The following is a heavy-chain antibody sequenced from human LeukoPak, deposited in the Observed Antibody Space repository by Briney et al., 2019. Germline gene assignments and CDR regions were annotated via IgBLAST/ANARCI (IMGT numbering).Heavy chain of an antibody. CDR1: GFTFSSYA. V-gene: IGHV3-23*01. D-gene: IGHD6-13*01. CDR3: AKDFSSSFDFDY. J-gene: IGHJ4*02. CDR2: ISGSGGST. Sequence: GGSLRLSCAASGFTFSSYAMSWVRQAPGKGLEWVSAISGSGGSTYYADSAKGRFTISRDNSKNTLYLQMNSLRAEDTAVYYCAKDFSSSFDFDYWGQGTLVTVSS.